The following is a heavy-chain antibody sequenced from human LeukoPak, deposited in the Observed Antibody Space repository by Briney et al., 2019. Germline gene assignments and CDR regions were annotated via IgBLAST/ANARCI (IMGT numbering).Heavy chain of an antibody. CDR3: ARDYGAGSGSYYNAHY. V-gene: IGHV4-59*01. D-gene: IGHD3-10*01. CDR2: IYYSGST. J-gene: IGHJ4*02. CDR1: GGSISGYY. Sequence: PSETLSLTCTVSGGSISGYYWSWIRQPPGKGLEWIGYIYYSGSTIYNPSLKSRVTISVDTSKNQFSLQLSSVTAADTAVYYCARDYGAGSGSYYNAHYWGQGTLVTVSS.